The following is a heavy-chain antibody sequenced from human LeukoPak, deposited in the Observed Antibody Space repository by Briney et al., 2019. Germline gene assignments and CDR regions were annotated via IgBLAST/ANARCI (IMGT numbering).Heavy chain of an antibody. J-gene: IGHJ4*02. Sequence: ASVKVSCKASGYTSTSYDINWVRQATGQGLEWMGWMNPNSGNTGYAQKFQGRVTMTRNTSISTAYMELSSLRSEDTAVYYCARGALLWFGELSDWGQGTLVTVSS. V-gene: IGHV1-8*01. CDR1: GYTSTSYD. CDR3: ARGALLWFGELSD. CDR2: MNPNSGNT. D-gene: IGHD3-10*01.